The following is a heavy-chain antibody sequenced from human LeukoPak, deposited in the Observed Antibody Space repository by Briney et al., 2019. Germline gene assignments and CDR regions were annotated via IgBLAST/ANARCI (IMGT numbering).Heavy chain of an antibody. J-gene: IGHJ4*02. CDR1: GFTFSSYA. Sequence: PGGSLRLSCAASGFTFSSYAMSWVRQAPGKGLEWVSAISGSGDSTYYADSVKGRFTISRDNSKNTLYLQMNSLRAEDTAIYYCAKCPTVWFGESRPDPFDYWGRGTLVTVSS. CDR3: AKCPTVWFGESRPDPFDY. V-gene: IGHV3-23*01. D-gene: IGHD3-10*01. CDR2: ISGSGDST.